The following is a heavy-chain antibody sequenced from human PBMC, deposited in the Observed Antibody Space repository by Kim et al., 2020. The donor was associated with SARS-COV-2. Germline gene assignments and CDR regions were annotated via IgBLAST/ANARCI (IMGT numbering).Heavy chain of an antibody. V-gene: IGHV1-3*01. Sequence: QGRVTITRDTSASTAYMELSSLRSEDTAVYYCARGRITMVRGVISNWFDPWGQGTLVTVSS. CDR3: ARGRITMVRGVISNWFDP. J-gene: IGHJ5*02. D-gene: IGHD3-10*01.